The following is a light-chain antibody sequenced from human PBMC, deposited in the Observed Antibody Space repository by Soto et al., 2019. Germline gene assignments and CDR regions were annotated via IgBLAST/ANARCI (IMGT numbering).Light chain of an antibody. CDR2: GAS. CDR1: QSVSSSY. Sequence: EIVLTQSPGTLSLSPGERATLSCRASQSVSSSYLAWYQQKPGQAPRLLIYGASSRATGIPDRFSGSGSGTDVTLTISRVEPEDLAVYYCQQYGSSPGFTFGPGTKVDIK. V-gene: IGKV3-20*01. CDR3: QQYGSSPGFT. J-gene: IGKJ3*01.